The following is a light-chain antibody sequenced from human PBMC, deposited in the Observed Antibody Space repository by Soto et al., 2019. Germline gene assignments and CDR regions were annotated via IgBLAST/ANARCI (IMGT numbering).Light chain of an antibody. Sequence: QSVLTQPPSVSAAPGQKVTMSCSGSGSNIGSNYVSWYQQLPGTAPKLLVYDNNKRPSGIPDRFSASKSGTSATLGITGLQTGDEADYYCGAWDGSLSAVVFGGGTKLTVL. CDR1: GSNIGSNY. CDR2: DNN. J-gene: IGLJ2*01. V-gene: IGLV1-51*01. CDR3: GAWDGSLSAVV.